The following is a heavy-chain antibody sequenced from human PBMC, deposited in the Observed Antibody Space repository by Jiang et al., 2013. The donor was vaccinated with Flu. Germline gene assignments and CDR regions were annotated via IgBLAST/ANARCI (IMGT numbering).Heavy chain of an antibody. D-gene: IGHD6-13*01. J-gene: IGHJ4*02. CDR2: IYSGGST. CDR3: ARDIPQQLGTQDY. Sequence: QLVESGGGLVQPGGSLRLSCAASGFTVSSNYMSWVRQAPGKGLEWVSVIYSGGSTYYADSVKGRFTISRDNSKNTLYLQMNSLRAEDTAVYYCARDIPQQLGTQDYWGQGTLVTVSS. V-gene: IGHV3-66*02. CDR1: GFTVSSNY.